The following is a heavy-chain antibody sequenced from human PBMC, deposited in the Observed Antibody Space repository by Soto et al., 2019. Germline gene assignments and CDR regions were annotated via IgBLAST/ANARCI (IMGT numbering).Heavy chain of an antibody. CDR3: SRGTTEVALPS. J-gene: IGHJ5*02. CDR1: GYTFTSYG. Sequence: QVQLVQSGAEVKKPGASVKVSCKASGYTFTSYGISWVRQAPGQGLEWMGWLSAYNGNTNYAQKLRGRVTMTTYTSASTAYIERRSLRSDDTAVYYCSRGTTEVALPSWAQGTLVTVSS. CDR2: LSAYNGNT. D-gene: IGHD1-1*01. V-gene: IGHV1-18*01.